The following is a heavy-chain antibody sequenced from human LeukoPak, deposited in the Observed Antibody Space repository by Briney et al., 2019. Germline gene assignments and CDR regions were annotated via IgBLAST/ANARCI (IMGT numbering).Heavy chain of an antibody. CDR2: ISSSGSTI. J-gene: IGHJ5*02. CDR3: ARVRYYDSSGCLDP. D-gene: IGHD3-22*01. V-gene: IGHV3-48*03. Sequence: GGSLRLSCAASAFTFSIYEMNWVRQAPGKGLEWVSYISSSGSTIYYADSVKGRFTIFRDNPKNSLDLQMNSLRAEDTAVYYCARVRYYDSSGCLDPWGQGTLVTVSS. CDR1: AFTFSIYE.